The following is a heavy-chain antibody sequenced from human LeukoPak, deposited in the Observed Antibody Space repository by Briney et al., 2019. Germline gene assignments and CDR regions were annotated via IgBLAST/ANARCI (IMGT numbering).Heavy chain of an antibody. CDR1: GYSFTTYW. CDR3: ARYCSDASCGYFDY. Sequence: KVSCKGSGYSFTTYWIAWVRQMPGKGLEWMGIIHPGDSKSRYSPSFQGQVTMSADKSIRTAYVQRSSLKASDTAMYYCARYCSDASCGYFDYWGQGTLVTVSS. CDR2: IHPGDSKS. V-gene: IGHV5-51*01. D-gene: IGHD2-15*01. J-gene: IGHJ4*02.